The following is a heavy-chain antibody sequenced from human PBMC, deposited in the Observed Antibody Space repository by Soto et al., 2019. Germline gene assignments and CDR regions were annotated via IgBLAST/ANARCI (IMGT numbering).Heavy chain of an antibody. CDR3: ARDQVLRFLEWLPIHHASPTSGMDV. J-gene: IGHJ6*02. CDR2: ISSSGSTI. CDR1: GFTFSDYY. Sequence: QVQLVESGGGLVKPGGSLRLSCAASGFTFSDYYMSWIRQAPGKGLEWVSYISSSGSTIYYADSVKGRFTISRDNAKNSLYLQMNSLRAEDTAVYYCARDQVLRFLEWLPIHHASPTSGMDVWGQGTTVTVSS. V-gene: IGHV3-11*01. D-gene: IGHD3-3*01.